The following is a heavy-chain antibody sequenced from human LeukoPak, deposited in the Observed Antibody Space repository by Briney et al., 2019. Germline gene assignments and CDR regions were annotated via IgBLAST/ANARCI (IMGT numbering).Heavy chain of an antibody. D-gene: IGHD3-9*01. CDR1: GFTFSSYA. Sequence: GGSLRLSCAASGFTFSSYAMSWVRQAPGKGLEWVSAISGSGDSTYYADSVKGRFTISRDNSKNTLYLQMNSLRAEDTAVYYCASETGYFDWLVSPLYYYYGMDVWGKGTTVTVSS. J-gene: IGHJ6*04. CDR2: ISGSGDST. V-gene: IGHV3-23*01. CDR3: ASETGYFDWLVSPLYYYYGMDV.